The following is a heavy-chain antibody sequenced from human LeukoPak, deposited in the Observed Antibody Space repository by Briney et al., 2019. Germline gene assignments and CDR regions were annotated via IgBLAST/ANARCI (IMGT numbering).Heavy chain of an antibody. D-gene: IGHD1-14*01. V-gene: IGHV3-74*01. Sequence: GGSLRLSCPASVLTFRSYRMHWLRQVPGKGLVWVARINPGGSSITYADSVKGRFTISRDNAKNTLYLERHSLRAEDTGVYYCARSNQADDYWGQGTLVTVSS. J-gene: IGHJ4*02. CDR1: VLTFRSYR. CDR2: INPGGSSI. CDR3: ARSNQADDY.